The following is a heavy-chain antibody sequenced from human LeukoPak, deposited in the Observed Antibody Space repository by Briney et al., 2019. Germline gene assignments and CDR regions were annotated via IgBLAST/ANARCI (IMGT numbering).Heavy chain of an antibody. Sequence: GGSLRLSCAASGFSFSSYWMSWVRQAPGKGLEWVANIKQDGSEKDYVDSVKGRFTISRDNAKNSLYLQMNSLRAEDTAVYYCARGGNMIFGVVIPPQFDYWGQGTLVTVSS. CDR2: IKQDGSEK. CDR1: GFSFSSYW. J-gene: IGHJ4*02. V-gene: IGHV3-7*01. D-gene: IGHD3-3*01. CDR3: ARGGNMIFGVVIPPQFDY.